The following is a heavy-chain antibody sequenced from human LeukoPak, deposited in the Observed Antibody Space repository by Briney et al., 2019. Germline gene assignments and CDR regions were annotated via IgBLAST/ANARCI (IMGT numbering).Heavy chain of an antibody. Sequence: SQTLSLTCTVSGGSISSGSYYWSWIRQPAGKGLEWIGRIYTSGSTNYNPSLKSRVTISVDTSKNQFSLKLSSVTAADTAVYYCAREGSGSSGYWGQGTLVTVSS. CDR2: IYTSGST. J-gene: IGHJ4*02. D-gene: IGHD3-10*01. CDR1: GGSISSGSYY. V-gene: IGHV4-61*02. CDR3: AREGSGSSGY.